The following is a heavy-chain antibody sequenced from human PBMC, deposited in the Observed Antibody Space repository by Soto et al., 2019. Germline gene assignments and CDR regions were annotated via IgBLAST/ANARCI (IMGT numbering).Heavy chain of an antibody. CDR2: IDPSDSQT. CDR3: ARQIYDSDTGPNFQYYFDS. Sequence: AGEFLKISCKGSGYSFAGYWITWVRQKPGKGLEWMGRIDPSDSQTYYSPSFRGHVTISVTKSITTAFLQWSSLRASDTAMYYCARQIYDSDTGPNFQYYFDSWGQGTPVTV. CDR1: GYSFAGYW. J-gene: IGHJ4*02. V-gene: IGHV5-10-1*01. D-gene: IGHD3-22*01.